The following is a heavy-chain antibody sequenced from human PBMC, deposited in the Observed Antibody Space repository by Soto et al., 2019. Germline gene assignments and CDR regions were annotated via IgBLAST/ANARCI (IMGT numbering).Heavy chain of an antibody. Sequence: QVQLQESGPGLVEPSGTLSLTCAVSGASIGTNNWWSWVRQPPGKGLEWIGEVYHSGTTNCNPSLKSRVTISIDNSKNQFSLRLTSMTAADTAVYYCAVPGDGDFHYWSQGTLVTVSS. V-gene: IGHV4-4*02. J-gene: IGHJ4*02. CDR1: GASIGTNNW. CDR2: VYHSGTT. CDR3: AVPGDGDFHY.